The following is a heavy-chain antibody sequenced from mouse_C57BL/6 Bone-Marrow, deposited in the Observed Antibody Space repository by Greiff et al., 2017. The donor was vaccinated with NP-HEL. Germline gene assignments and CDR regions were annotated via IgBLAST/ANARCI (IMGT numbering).Heavy chain of an antibody. D-gene: IGHD1-1*01. J-gene: IGHJ2*01. CDR2: IYPGDGDT. V-gene: IGHV1-82*01. CDR3: ARYRDYGSSYCFDY. Sequence: QVQLQQSGPELVKPGASVKISCKASGYAFSSSWMNWVKQRPGKGLEWIGRIYPGDGDTNYNGKFKGKATLTADKSSSTAYMQLSSLTSEDSAVYFCARYRDYGSSYCFDYWGRGTTLTVSS. CDR1: GYAFSSSW.